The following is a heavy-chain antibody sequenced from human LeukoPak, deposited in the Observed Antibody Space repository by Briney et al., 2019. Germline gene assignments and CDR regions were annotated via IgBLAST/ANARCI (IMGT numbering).Heavy chain of an antibody. D-gene: IGHD4-17*01. Sequence: PERSLRLSCAASGFTFRHYAVHWGRQAPGGGLEWGAFLSFGGAHKYYAESVEARFPISKDNSNNTLFLQMERLRLEDRALYYCVRARARGLDYWRQGTVLSVPS. CDR2: LSFGGAHK. J-gene: IGHJ4*02. CDR1: GFTFRHYA. CDR3: VRARARGLDY. V-gene: IGHV3-30*04.